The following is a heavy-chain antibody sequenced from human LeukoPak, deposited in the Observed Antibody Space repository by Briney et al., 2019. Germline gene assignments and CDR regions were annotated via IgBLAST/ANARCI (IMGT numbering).Heavy chain of an antibody. CDR3: ARVRGMAYFDY. J-gene: IGHJ4*02. D-gene: IGHD3-10*01. Sequence: SETLSLTCAVYGGSFSGYYWSWIRQPPGKGLEWIGEINQSGSTYYNPSLKSRVTISVDTSKNQFSLKLSSVTAADTAVYYCARVRGMAYFDYWGQGTLVTVSS. CDR1: GGSFSGYY. CDR2: INQSGST. V-gene: IGHV4-34*01.